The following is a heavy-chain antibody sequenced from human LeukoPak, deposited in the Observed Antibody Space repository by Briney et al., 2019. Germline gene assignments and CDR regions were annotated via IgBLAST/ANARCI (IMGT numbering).Heavy chain of an antibody. CDR3: ARDRYEGFDY. CDR2: IYTSGST. V-gene: IGHV4-61*02. CDR1: GGSISSGSYY. Sequence: PSETLSLTCTVSGGSISSGSYYWSWIRQPAGKGLEWIGRIYTSGSTNYNPSLKSRVTISVDTSKNQFSLKLSSVTAADTAVYYCARDRYEGFDYWGQGTLVTVSS. D-gene: IGHD1-1*01. J-gene: IGHJ4*02.